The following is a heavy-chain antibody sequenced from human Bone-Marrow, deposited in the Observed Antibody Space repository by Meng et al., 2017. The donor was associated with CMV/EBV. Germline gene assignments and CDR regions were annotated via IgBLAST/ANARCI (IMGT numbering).Heavy chain of an antibody. J-gene: IGHJ5*02. CDR2: INPNSGGT. V-gene: IGHV1-2*02. D-gene: IGHD3-9*01. CDR1: GYTFTGYY. CDR3: ARSRLTGYYKGNWFDP. Sequence: ASVKVSCKASGYTFTGYYMHWVRQAPGQGLEWMGWINPNSGGTNYAQKFQGRVTMTRDTSISTAYMELSSLRSEDTAVYYCARSRLTGYYKGNWFDPWGQGTLVTVSS.